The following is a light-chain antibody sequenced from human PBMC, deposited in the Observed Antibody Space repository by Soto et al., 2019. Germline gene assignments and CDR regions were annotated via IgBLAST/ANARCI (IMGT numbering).Light chain of an antibody. CDR2: GAS. V-gene: IGKV1-39*01. Sequence: DIQMTQSPSSLSASVGDRVTITCRASQSISSYLNWYQQKPGKAPKLLIYGASSLQGGVPSRFSGSGSGTDFTLTISSLQPEDIATYYCQQSYNTPRTFGQGTKVEIK. CDR3: QQSYNTPRT. CDR1: QSISSY. J-gene: IGKJ1*01.